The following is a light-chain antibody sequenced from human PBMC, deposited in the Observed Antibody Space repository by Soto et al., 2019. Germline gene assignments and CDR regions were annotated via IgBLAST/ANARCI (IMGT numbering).Light chain of an antibody. CDR1: QSISSW. CDR3: QQYNSYPLT. Sequence: DITMTQSPSTLSASVGDRVTIPCRASQSISSWLAWYQQKPGKAPKLLIYKASSLESGVPSTFSGSGSGTEFTLTISSLQPDDSATYYCQQYNSYPLTFGQGTKVDVK. J-gene: IGKJ1*01. CDR2: KAS. V-gene: IGKV1-5*03.